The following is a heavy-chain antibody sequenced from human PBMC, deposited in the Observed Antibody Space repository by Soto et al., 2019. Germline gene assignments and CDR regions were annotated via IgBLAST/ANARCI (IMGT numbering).Heavy chain of an antibody. CDR3: ASLLRYFDY. D-gene: IGHD3-9*01. CDR1: GGSISSYY. V-gene: IGHV4-59*08. Sequence: SETLSLTCTVSGGSISSYYWSWIRQPPGKGLEWIGYIYYSGSTNYNPSLKSRVTISVDTSKNQFSLKLSSVTAADTAVYYCASLLRYFDYWGQGTLVTV. CDR2: IYYSGST. J-gene: IGHJ4*02.